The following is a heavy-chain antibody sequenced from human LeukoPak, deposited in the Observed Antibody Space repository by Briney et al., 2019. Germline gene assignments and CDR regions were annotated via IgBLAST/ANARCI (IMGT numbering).Heavy chain of an antibody. D-gene: IGHD3-10*01. J-gene: IGHJ4*02. Sequence: GGSLRLSCAASGFTFSSYAMSWVRQAPGKGLEWVSGINTRGGSTYYADSMKGRFTISRDDSKNTVYLEMNSLSAEDTAVYYCAKDTKWFGGGFDYWGQGALVTVSS. V-gene: IGHV3-23*01. CDR1: GFTFSSYA. CDR3: AKDTKWFGGGFDY. CDR2: INTRGGST.